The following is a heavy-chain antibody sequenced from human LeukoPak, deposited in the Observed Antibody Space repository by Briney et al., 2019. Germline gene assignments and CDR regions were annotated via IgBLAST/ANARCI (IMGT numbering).Heavy chain of an antibody. V-gene: IGHV3-73*01. Sequence: PGGSLRLSCAASGFTFSGSAMHWVRQASGKGLEWVGRIRSKANSYATAYAASVKGRFTISRDDSKNTAYLQMNSLKTVDTDVYYCTRPGYYDSSGYYSRGYWGQGTLVTVSS. D-gene: IGHD3-22*01. CDR2: IRSKANSYAT. CDR1: GFTFSGSA. J-gene: IGHJ4*02. CDR3: TRPGYYDSSGYYSRGY.